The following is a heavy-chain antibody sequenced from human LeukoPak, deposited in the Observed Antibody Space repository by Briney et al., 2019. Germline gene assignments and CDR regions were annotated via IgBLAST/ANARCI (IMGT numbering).Heavy chain of an antibody. CDR2: IASDGSST. CDR3: ARGSALRLPYYFDY. D-gene: IGHD2-15*01. Sequence: GGSLRLSCAASGFTFSNYWMNWVRQAPGKGLVWVSRIASDGSSTTYADSVKGRFTISRDNAKNSLYLQMNSLRAEDTAVYNCARGSALRLPYYFDYWGQGTLVTVSS. CDR1: GFTFSNYW. J-gene: IGHJ4*02. V-gene: IGHV3-74*01.